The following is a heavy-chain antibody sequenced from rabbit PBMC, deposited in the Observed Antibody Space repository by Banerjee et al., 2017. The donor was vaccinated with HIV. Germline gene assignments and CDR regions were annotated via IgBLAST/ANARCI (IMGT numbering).Heavy chain of an antibody. V-gene: IGHV1S45*01. CDR2: IYAGGADNT. Sequence: QEQLVESGGGLVKPGGTLTLTCKASGFSFSSSYVMCWVRQAPGKGLEWIACIYAGGADNTYYASWAKGRFTISKTSSTTVTLQMTSLTAADTATYFCARGVLRAGYGYTIDAFDPWGPGTLVTVS. CDR1: GFSFSSSYV. J-gene: IGHJ2*01. CDR3: ARGVLRAGYGYTIDAFDP. D-gene: IGHD6-1*01.